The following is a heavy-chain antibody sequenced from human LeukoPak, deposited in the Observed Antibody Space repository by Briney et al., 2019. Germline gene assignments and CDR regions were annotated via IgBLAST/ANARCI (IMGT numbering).Heavy chain of an antibody. CDR3: AREGYSYGLYYFDY. J-gene: IGHJ4*02. V-gene: IGHV4-59*01. CDR2: IYYSGST. CDR1: GGSISSYY. D-gene: IGHD5-18*01. Sequence: SETLSLTCTVSGGSISSYYWSWIRQPPGKGLEWIGYIYYSGSTNYNPSLKSRVTISVDTSKNQFSLKLSSVTAADTAVYYCAREGYSYGLYYFDYWGQGTLVTVSS.